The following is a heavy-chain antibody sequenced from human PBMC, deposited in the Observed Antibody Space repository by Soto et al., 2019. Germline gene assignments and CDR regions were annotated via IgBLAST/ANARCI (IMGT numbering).Heavy chain of an antibody. CDR3: ARFNFWSAPRPLDY. D-gene: IGHD3-3*01. Sequence: KPSETLSLTCAVYGGSFSGYYGSWIRQPPGKGLEWIGEINHSGSTNYNPSIKSRVTISVDTSKNQFSLKLSSVTAADTAVYYCARFNFWSAPRPLDYWGQGTLVTVSS. CDR1: GGSFSGYY. J-gene: IGHJ4*02. V-gene: IGHV4-34*01. CDR2: INHSGST.